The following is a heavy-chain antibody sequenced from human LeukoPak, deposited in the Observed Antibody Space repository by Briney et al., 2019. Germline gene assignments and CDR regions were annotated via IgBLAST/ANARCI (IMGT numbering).Heavy chain of an antibody. CDR1: GFTFSNYA. J-gene: IGHJ4*02. Sequence: PGGSLRLSCAASGFTFSNYAMNWVRQAPGKGLVWVSRINSDGSSTSYADSVKGRFTISRDNAKNTLYLQMNSLRAEDTAVYYCARGWRYGDYYFDYWGQGTLVTVSS. D-gene: IGHD4-17*01. V-gene: IGHV3-74*01. CDR3: ARGWRYGDYYFDY. CDR2: INSDGSST.